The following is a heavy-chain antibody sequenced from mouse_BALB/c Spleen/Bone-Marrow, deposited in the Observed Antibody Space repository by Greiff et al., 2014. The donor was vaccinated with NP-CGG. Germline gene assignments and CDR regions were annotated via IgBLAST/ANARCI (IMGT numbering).Heavy chain of an antibody. J-gene: IGHJ3*01. Sequence: QVQLQQPGAELVKPGASVKLSCKASGYTFTSYWMHWVKQRPGQGLEWIGVINPSNGRTNYNEKFKSKATLTVDKSSSTAYMQLSSLTSEDSAVYYCARYATATYWFAYWGQGTLVTVSA. CDR2: INPSNGRT. CDR1: GYTFTSYW. D-gene: IGHD1-2*01. CDR3: ARYATATYWFAY. V-gene: IGHV1S81*02.